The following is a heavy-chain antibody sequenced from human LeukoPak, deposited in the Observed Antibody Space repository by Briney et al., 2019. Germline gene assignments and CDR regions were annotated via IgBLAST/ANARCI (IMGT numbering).Heavy chain of an antibody. Sequence: GGSLRLSCAASGFIVSNNYMSWVRQAPGKGLEWVSVLHSGGSTYYADSVKGRFTISRDNAKNSLYLQMNSLRAEDTALYYCAKGAKWELLLHFDYWGQGTLVTVSS. D-gene: IGHD1-26*01. J-gene: IGHJ4*02. CDR1: GFIVSNNY. CDR2: LHSGGST. V-gene: IGHV3-53*05. CDR3: AKGAKWELLLHFDY.